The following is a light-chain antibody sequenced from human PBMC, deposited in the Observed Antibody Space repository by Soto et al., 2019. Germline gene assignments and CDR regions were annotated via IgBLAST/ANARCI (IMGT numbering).Light chain of an antibody. CDR1: QTIRSW. Sequence: DIQMTQSPSTLSGSVGDRVTITCRASQTIRSWLAWYQQKPGKAPKLLIYKASTLKSGVPSRFSGSGSGTEFTLTISSLQPDDFATYFCQQSANSPWTFGQGTKVDI. CDR3: QQSANSPWT. CDR2: KAS. J-gene: IGKJ1*01. V-gene: IGKV1-5*03.